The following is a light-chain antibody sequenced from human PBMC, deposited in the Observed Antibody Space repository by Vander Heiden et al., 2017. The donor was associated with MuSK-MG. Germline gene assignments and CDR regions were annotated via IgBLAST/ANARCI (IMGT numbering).Light chain of an antibody. CDR3: QQDRGWPPT. CDR2: GAS. V-gene: IGKV3-15*01. J-gene: IGKJ4*01. Sequence: EIVMTQSPATLSVSPGERVTLSCRASQSVSSNIAWYQHQPGQAPRLLIYGASTRATGIPARFSGGGSGTEFTLTISSLQSEDFALYYCQQDRGWPPTFGGGTKVEIK. CDR1: QSVSSN.